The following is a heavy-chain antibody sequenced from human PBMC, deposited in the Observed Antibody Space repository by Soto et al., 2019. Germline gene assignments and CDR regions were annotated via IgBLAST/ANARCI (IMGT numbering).Heavy chain of an antibody. V-gene: IGHV2-5*01. D-gene: IGHD3-3*01. CDR3: AHRCSYYDFWSGYYGGADTAMVQYYFDY. Sequence: GSGPTLVNPTQTLTLTCTFSGFSLSTSGVGEGWIRQPPGKALEWLALIYWNDDKRYSPSLKSRLTITKDTSKNQVVLTMTNMDPVDTATYYCAHRCSYYDFWSGYYGGADTAMVQYYFDYWGQGTLVTVSS. J-gene: IGHJ4*02. CDR2: IYWNDDK. CDR1: GFSLSTSGVG.